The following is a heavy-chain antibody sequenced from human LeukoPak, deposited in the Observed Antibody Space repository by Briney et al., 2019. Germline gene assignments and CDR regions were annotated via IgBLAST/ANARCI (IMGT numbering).Heavy chain of an antibody. J-gene: IGHJ5*02. D-gene: IGHD1-26*01. V-gene: IGHV4-39*07. CDR2: IYYSGST. CDR3: AAGATRFDP. CDR1: GGSIISSSYY. Sequence: KPSETLSLTCTVSGGSIISSSYYWGWIRQPPGKGLEWIGTIYYSGSTYYNPSLKSRVTISVDTSKNQFSLKLSSVTAADTAVYYCAAGATRFDPWGQGTLVTVSS.